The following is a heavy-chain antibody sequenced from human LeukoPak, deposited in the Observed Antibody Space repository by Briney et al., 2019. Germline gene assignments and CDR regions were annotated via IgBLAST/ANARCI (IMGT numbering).Heavy chain of an antibody. D-gene: IGHD3-22*01. CDR2: GGST. J-gene: IGHJ4*02. V-gene: IGHV1-46*01. Sequence: GGSTSYAQKFQGRVTMTRDTSTSTVYMELSSLRSEDTAVYYCARGGYYYDSSGYYYFDYWGQGTLVTVSS. CDR3: ARGGYYYDSSGYYYFDY.